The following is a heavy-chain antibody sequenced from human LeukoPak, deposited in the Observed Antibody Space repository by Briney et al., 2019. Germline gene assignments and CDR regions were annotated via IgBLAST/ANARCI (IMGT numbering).Heavy chain of an antibody. CDR1: GGSFSGYY. J-gene: IGHJ6*03. V-gene: IGHV4-34*01. CDR2: INHSGST. D-gene: IGHD4-11*01. CDR3: ARGHSIEPYYYYYYMDV. Sequence: SETLSLTCAVYGGSFSGYYWSWIRQPPGKGLEWIGEINHSGSTNYNPSLKSRVAISVDTSKNQFSLKLSSVTAADTAVYYCARGHSIEPYYYYYYMDVWGKGTTVTVSS.